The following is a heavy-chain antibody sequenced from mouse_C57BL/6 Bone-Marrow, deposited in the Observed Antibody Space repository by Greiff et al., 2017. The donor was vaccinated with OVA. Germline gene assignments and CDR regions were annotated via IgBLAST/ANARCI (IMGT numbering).Heavy chain of an antibody. CDR2: ISNGGGST. Sequence: EVKLMESGGGLVQPGGSLKLSCAASGFTFSDYYMYWVRQTPEKRLEWVAYISNGGGSTYYPDTVKGRFTISRDNAKNTLYLQMSRLKSEDTAMYYCARQDGSRGYAMDYWGQGTSVTVSS. V-gene: IGHV5-12*01. D-gene: IGHD1-1*01. CDR3: ARQDGSRGYAMDY. J-gene: IGHJ4*01. CDR1: GFTFSDYY.